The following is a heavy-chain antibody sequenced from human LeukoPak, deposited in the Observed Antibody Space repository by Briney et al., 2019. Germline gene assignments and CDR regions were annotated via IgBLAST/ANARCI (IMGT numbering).Heavy chain of an antibody. D-gene: IGHD3-9*01. V-gene: IGHV3-7*01. CDR1: GFTFRSYW. Sequence: GGSLRLSCAGSGFTFRSYWMSWVRQAPGKGLEWLAIIKQDGTEKHYKGSVEGRFTISRDNAKNSLHLRMNSLRAEDTAVYYCAGGSGYLITSWGQGTLVTVSS. CDR3: AGGSGYLITS. CDR2: IKQDGTEK. J-gene: IGHJ5*02.